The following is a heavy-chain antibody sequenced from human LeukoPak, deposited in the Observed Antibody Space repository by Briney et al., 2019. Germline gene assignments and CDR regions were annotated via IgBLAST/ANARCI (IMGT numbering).Heavy chain of an antibody. D-gene: IGHD2-8*01. Sequence: PSETLSLTCTVSGGSISSYYCSWIRQPAGKGLEWIGRIYTSGSTNYNPSLKSRVTMSVDTSKNQFSLNLSSVTAADTAVYYCARASMVPLYNWFDPWGQGTLVTVSS. CDR3: ARASMVPLYNWFDP. V-gene: IGHV4-4*07. J-gene: IGHJ5*02. CDR2: IYTSGST. CDR1: GGSISSYY.